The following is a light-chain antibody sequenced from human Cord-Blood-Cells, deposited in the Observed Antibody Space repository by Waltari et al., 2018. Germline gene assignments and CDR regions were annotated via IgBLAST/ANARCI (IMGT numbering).Light chain of an antibody. J-gene: IGLJ3*02. CDR3: CSYAGSSTWV. V-gene: IGLV2-23*01. CDR2: GGS. CDR1: SSDVGSHNL. Sequence: QSALTQPASVSASPGQSIPISCTGTSSDVGSHNLFCWYQQHPAKAPKRMIYGGSKRPSGVSNRFSGSKSGNTASLTISGLQAEDEADYYCCSYAGSSTWVFGGGTKLTVL.